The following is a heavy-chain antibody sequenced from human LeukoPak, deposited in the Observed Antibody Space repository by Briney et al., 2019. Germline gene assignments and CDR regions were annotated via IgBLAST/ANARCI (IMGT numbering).Heavy chain of an antibody. CDR3: AKDQEGFCSSCAFDI. CDR1: GFTFSSYA. Sequence: GGSLRLSCAASGFTFSSYAMSWVRQAPGKGLEWVSAISGSGGSTYYADSVKGRFTISRDNSKNALYLRMNSLRAEDTAVYYCAKDQEGFCSSCAFDIWGQGTMVTVSS. J-gene: IGHJ3*02. CDR2: ISGSGGST. D-gene: IGHD2-15*01. V-gene: IGHV3-23*01.